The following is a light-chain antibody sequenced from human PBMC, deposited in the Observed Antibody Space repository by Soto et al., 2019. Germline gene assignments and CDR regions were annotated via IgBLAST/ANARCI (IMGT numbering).Light chain of an antibody. CDR2: YVS. Sequence: QSALAQPASVSGSPGQSITISCTGSSSDVGGYNYVSWYQQHPGKAPKLMIYYVSNRPSGVSSRFSGSKSGNTASLTISGLQADDEADYYCSSYTSSTHYVFGTGTKLTVL. CDR1: SSDVGGYNY. CDR3: SSYTSSTHYV. V-gene: IGLV2-14*03. J-gene: IGLJ1*01.